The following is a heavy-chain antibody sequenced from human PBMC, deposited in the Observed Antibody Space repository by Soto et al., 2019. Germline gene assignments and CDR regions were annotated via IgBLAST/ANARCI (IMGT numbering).Heavy chain of an antibody. CDR1: GFTFSNAW. Sequence: GGSLRLSCAASGFTFSNAWMSWVRQAPGKGLEWVGRIKSKTDGGTTDYAAPVKGRFTISRDDSKNTLYLQMNSLKTEDTAVYYCTTFVYCSGGSCERTPDYWGQGTLVTVSS. CDR2: IKSKTDGGTT. J-gene: IGHJ4*02. D-gene: IGHD2-15*01. CDR3: TTFVYCSGGSCERTPDY. V-gene: IGHV3-15*01.